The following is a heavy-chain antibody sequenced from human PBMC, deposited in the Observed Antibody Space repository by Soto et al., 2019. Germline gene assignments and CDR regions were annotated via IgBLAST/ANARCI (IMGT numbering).Heavy chain of an antibody. CDR1: GFTFSSYG. CDR2: ISYDGSNK. Sequence: PXGSLILSAAACGFTFSSYGMHYVRQARGKGLEWVAVISYDGSNKYYADSVKGRFTISRDNSKNTLYLQMNSLRAEDTDVYYCAKVILEWLAGGMDVWVQGTKVTV. D-gene: IGHD3-3*01. J-gene: IGHJ6*02. V-gene: IGHV3-30*18. CDR3: AKVILEWLAGGMDV.